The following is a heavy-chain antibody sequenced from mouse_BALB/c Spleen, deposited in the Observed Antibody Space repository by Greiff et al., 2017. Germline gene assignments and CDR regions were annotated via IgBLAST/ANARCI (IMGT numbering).Heavy chain of an antibody. CDR1: GYTFTSYN. D-gene: IGHD2-4*01. V-gene: IGHV1-12*01. Sequence: QVQLQQPGAELVKPGASVKMSCKASGYTFTSYNMHWVKQTPGQGLEWIGAIYPGNGDTSYNQKFKGKATLTADKSSSTAYMQLSSLTSEDSAVYYCARDYYDYDGFAYWGQGTLVTVSA. J-gene: IGHJ3*01. CDR2: IYPGNGDT. CDR3: ARDYYDYDGFAY.